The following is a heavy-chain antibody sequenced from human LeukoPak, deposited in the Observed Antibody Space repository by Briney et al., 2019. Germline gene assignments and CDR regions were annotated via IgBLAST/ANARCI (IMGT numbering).Heavy chain of an antibody. J-gene: IGHJ6*02. Sequence: GASVKVSCKASGYTFTSYGISWVRQAPGQGLEWMRWISAYNGNTNYAQKLQGRVTMTTDTSTSTAYMELRSLRSDDTAVYYCARVLRYFDPRPLLDYYGMDVWGQGTTVTVSS. CDR2: ISAYNGNT. CDR1: GYTFTSYG. D-gene: IGHD3-9*01. CDR3: ARVLRYFDPRPLLDYYGMDV. V-gene: IGHV1-18*01.